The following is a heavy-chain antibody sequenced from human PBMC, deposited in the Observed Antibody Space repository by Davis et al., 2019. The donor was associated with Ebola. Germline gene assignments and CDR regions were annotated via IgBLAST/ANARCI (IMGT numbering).Heavy chain of an antibody. D-gene: IGHD4-17*01. CDR1: GFTFSGSA. V-gene: IGHV3-73*01. Sequence: GESLKISCAASGFTFSGSAMHWVRQASGKGLEWVGRIRSKANSYATAYAESVKGRFTISRDDSKNTLYLQMNSLRAEDTAVYYCARVDDYGDCDYWGQGTLVTVSS. CDR3: ARVDDYGDCDY. J-gene: IGHJ4*02. CDR2: IRSKANSYAT.